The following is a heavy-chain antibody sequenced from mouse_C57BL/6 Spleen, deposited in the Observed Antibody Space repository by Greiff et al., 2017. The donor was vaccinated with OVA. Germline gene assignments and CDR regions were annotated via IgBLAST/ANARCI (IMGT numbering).Heavy chain of an antibody. J-gene: IGHJ2*01. Sequence: VQLQQSGAELVKPGASVKISCKASGYAFSSYWMNWVKQRPGKGLEWIGQIYPGDGDTNYNGKFKGKATLTADKSSSTAYMQLSSLTSEDSAVYFCARILWSGDFDYWGQGTTLTVSS. V-gene: IGHV1-80*01. D-gene: IGHD1-1*02. CDR1: GYAFSSYW. CDR2: IYPGDGDT. CDR3: ARILWSGDFDY.